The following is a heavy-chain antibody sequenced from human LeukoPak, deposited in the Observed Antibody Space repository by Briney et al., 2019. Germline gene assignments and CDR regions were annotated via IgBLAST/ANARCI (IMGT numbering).Heavy chain of an antibody. CDR1: GFTFSSYG. CDR2: ISYDGSNK. CDR3: AKDSARITMVRGVIRP. D-gene: IGHD3-10*01. V-gene: IGHV3-30*18. J-gene: IGHJ4*02. Sequence: GRSLRLSCAASGFTFSSYGMHWVRQAPGKGLEWVAVISYDGSNKYYADSVKGRFTISRDNSKNTLYLQMNSLRAEDTAVYYCAKDSARITMVRGVIRPWGQGTLVTVSS.